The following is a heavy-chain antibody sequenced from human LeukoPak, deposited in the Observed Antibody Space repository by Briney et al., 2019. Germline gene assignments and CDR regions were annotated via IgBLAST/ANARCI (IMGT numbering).Heavy chain of an antibody. CDR1: GGTFSSYA. D-gene: IGHD6-13*01. J-gene: IGHJ5*02. Sequence: GASVKVSRKASGGTFSSYAISWVRRAPGQGLEWMGGIIPIFGTANYAQKFQGRVTITTDESTSTAYMGLSSLRSEDTAVYYCARIAAAGQNWFDPWGQGTLVTVSS. CDR3: ARIAAAGQNWFDP. CDR2: IIPIFGTA. V-gene: IGHV1-69*05.